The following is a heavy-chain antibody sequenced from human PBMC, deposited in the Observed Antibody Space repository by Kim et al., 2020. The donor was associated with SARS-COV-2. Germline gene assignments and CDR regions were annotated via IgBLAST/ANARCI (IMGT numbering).Heavy chain of an antibody. Sequence: GGSLRLSCAASGFTFSSYDMHWVRQATGKGLEWVSAIGTAGDTYYPGSVKGRFTISRENAKNSLYLQMNSLRAGDTAVYYCARWQQWLGYFDYWGQGTLVTVSS. CDR3: ARWQQWLGYFDY. J-gene: IGHJ4*02. CDR1: GFTFSSYD. CDR2: IGTAGDT. V-gene: IGHV3-13*01. D-gene: IGHD6-19*01.